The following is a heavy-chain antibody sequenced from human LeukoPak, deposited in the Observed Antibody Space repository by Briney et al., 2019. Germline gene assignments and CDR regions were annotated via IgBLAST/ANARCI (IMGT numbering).Heavy chain of an antibody. CDR2: ISYDGSNK. J-gene: IGHJ4*02. CDR1: GFTFSSYA. CDR3: ARDKVVGRIPIDY. V-gene: IGHV3-30-3*01. Sequence: PGGSLRLSCAASGFTFSSYAMHWVRQAPGKGLEWVAVISYDGSNKYYADSVKGRFTISRDNSKNTLYLQMNSLRAEDTAVYYCARDKVVGRIPIDYWGQGTLVTVSS.